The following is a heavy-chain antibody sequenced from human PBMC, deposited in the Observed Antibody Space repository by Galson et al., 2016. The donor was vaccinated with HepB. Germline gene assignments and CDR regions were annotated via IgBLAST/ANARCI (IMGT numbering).Heavy chain of an antibody. CDR2: IWYDGSHK. V-gene: IGHV3-33*01. D-gene: IGHD3-3*01. CDR1: GFTFSSYG. J-gene: IGHJ5*02. CDR3: ARDFLFAHDL. Sequence: SLRLSCAASGFTFSSYGMHWVRQAPGKGLEWVAVIWYDGSHKNYADSVRGRFTISRDNSEDTVYLQMNSLRAEDTAVYYCARDFLFAHDLWGPGTLVTVSS.